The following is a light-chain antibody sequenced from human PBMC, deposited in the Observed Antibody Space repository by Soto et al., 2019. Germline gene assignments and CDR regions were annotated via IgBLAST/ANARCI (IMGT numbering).Light chain of an antibody. CDR3: QVWDSSGDYPV. CDR1: NIGSKS. J-gene: IGLJ2*01. Sequence: SYELTQPPSVSVAPGQTARITCGGHNIGSKSVHWYQQKPGLAPVLVVTDDSDRPSGIPERFSGSNSGNTATLTISRVEAGDEADYYCQVWDSSGDYPVFGGGTKVTVL. V-gene: IGLV3-21*02. CDR2: DDS.